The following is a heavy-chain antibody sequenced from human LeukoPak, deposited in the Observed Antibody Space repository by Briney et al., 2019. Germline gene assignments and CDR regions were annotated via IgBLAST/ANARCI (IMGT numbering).Heavy chain of an antibody. CDR2: IYYSGSN. V-gene: IGHV4-59*01. D-gene: IGHD3-10*01. CDR1: GGSISSYY. CDR3: ASSLYGSGSLTRMDV. Sequence: SETLSLTCTVSGGSISSYYWSWIRQAPGKGLEWIGYIYYSGSNNYNPSLKSRVIISVGTSKNQFSLQLSAVAAADRAGYYCASSLYGSGSLTRMDVWGQGTTVTVSS. J-gene: IGHJ6*02.